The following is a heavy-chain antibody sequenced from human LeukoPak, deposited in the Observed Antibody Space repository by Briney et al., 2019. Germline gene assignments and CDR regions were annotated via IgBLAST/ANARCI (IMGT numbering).Heavy chain of an antibody. Sequence: GASVKVSCKASGYTFTSYGISWVRQAPGQGLEWMGWISAYNGNTNYAQKLQGRVTMTTDTSTSTAYMELRSLRSDDTAVYYCARDGWGSRYCSSTSCYSWFDPWGQGTLVTVSS. CDR2: ISAYNGNT. CDR3: ARDGWGSRYCSSTSCYSWFDP. V-gene: IGHV1-18*01. CDR1: GYTFTSYG. J-gene: IGHJ5*02. D-gene: IGHD2-2*02.